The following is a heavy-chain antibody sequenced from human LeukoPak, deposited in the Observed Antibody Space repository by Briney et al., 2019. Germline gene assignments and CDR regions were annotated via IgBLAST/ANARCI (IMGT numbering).Heavy chain of an antibody. Sequence: PSETLSLTCTVSGGSISSYYWSWIRQPARKGLEWIGRIYTSGSTNYSPSLKSRVTMSVDTSKNQFSLKLSSVTAADTAVYYCARVAVTNSEFDYWGQGTLVTVSS. CDR1: GGSISSYY. V-gene: IGHV4-4*07. CDR2: IYTSGST. CDR3: ARVAVTNSEFDY. D-gene: IGHD4-17*01. J-gene: IGHJ4*02.